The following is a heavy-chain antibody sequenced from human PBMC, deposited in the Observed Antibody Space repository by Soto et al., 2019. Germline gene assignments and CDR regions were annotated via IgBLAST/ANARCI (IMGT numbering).Heavy chain of an antibody. Sequence: EVPLLESGGGLIQPGGSLRLSCAASGFTFGSYAMSWVRQAPGKGLEWVSAIRAGGVGTYYADSVKGRLTISRDNTENTLFLQTDSLRAEDTAVYDCARENCIGGCHPTHFDYWGHGTLVTVSS. V-gene: IGHV3-23*01. CDR3: ARENCIGGCHPTHFDY. J-gene: IGHJ4*01. D-gene: IGHD2-15*01. CDR2: IRAGGVGT. CDR1: GFTFGSYA.